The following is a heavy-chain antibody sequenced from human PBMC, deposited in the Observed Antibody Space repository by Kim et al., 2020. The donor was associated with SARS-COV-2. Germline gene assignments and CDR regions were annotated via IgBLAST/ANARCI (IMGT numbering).Heavy chain of an antibody. CDR3: ASERVRWLQLRDYYYYGMDV. V-gene: IGHV3-30*07. Sequence: RFTISRDNSKNTLYLQMNSLRAEDTAVYYCASERVRWLQLRDYYYYGMDVWGQGTTVTVSS. J-gene: IGHJ6*02. D-gene: IGHD5-12*01.